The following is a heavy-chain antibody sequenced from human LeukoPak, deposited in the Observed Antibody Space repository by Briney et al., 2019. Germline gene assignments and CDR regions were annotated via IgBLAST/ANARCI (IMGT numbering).Heavy chain of an antibody. J-gene: IGHJ4*02. CDR2: INPNSSGT. Sequence: ASEKVSCKASGYTFTGYYMHWVRQAPGQGLEWMGWINPNSSGTNYAQKFQGRVTMTRDTSISTAYMELSRLRSDDTAVYYCARDPGRAAAGSDYWGQGTLVTVSS. CDR1: GYTFTGYY. D-gene: IGHD6-13*01. CDR3: ARDPGRAAAGSDY. V-gene: IGHV1-2*02.